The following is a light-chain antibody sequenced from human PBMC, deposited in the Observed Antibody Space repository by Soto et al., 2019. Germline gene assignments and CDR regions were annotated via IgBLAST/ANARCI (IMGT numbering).Light chain of an antibody. Sequence: DIQMTQSPSTLSASVGDRVTITCRASQSISSWLAWYQQKPGKAPKLLIHKASTLQSGVPSRFSGSGSGTEFTLTISSLQPDDFATYFCQQYNTASMSFGQGTRLEIK. V-gene: IGKV1-5*03. CDR3: QQYNTASMS. CDR2: KAS. CDR1: QSISSW. J-gene: IGKJ5*01.